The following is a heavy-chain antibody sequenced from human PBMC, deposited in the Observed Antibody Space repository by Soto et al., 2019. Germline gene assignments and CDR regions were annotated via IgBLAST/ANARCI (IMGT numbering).Heavy chain of an antibody. CDR3: AREAGGIVVVIAPDAFDI. CDR1: GYTFTSYG. CDR2: ISAYNGNT. D-gene: IGHD2-21*01. J-gene: IGHJ3*02. V-gene: IGHV1-18*01. Sequence: ASVKVSCQASGYTFTSYGIRWARQAPRQGREWMGWISAYNGNTNYAQKLQGRVTMTTDTSTSTAYMELRSLRSDDTAVYYCAREAGGIVVVIAPDAFDIWGQGTMVTVSS.